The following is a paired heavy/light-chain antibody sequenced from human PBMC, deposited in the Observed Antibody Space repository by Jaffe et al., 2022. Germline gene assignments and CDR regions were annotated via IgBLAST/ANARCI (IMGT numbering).Light chain of an antibody. CDR3: GTWDSSLSAGNVV. CDR2: ENN. Sequence: QSVLTQPPSVSAAPGQKVTISCSGSSSNIGNNYVSWYQQLPGTAPKLLIYENNKRPSGIPDRFSGSKSGTSATLGITGLQTGDEADYYCGTWDSSLSAGNVVFGGGTKLTVL. J-gene: IGLJ2*01. V-gene: IGLV1-51*02. CDR1: SSNIGNNY.
Heavy chain of an antibody. CDR3: ARHLGRTGTTMRVLNWFDP. Sequence: QLQLQESGPGLVKPSETLSLTCTVSGGSISSSSYYWGWIRQPPGKGLEWIGSIYYSGSTYYNPSLKSRVTISVDTSKNQFSLKLSSVTAADTAVYYCARHLGRTGTTMRVLNWFDPWGQGTLVTVSS. CDR1: GGSISSSSYY. J-gene: IGHJ5*02. V-gene: IGHV4-39*01. CDR2: IYYSGST. D-gene: IGHD1-7*01.